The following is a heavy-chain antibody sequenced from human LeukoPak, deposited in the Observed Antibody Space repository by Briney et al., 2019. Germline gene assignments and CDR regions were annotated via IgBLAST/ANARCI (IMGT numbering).Heavy chain of an antibody. CDR2: ISGSGGST. CDR1: GFTFSNYA. CDR3: AKVASLYCSGGSCYFDY. Sequence: GGSLRLSCAASGFTFSNYAMSWVRQAPGKGLEWVSAISGSGGSTNYADSVKGRFTISRDYSKNTLYLQMNSLRAEDTAVYYCAKVASLYCSGGSCYFDYWGQGTLVTVSP. J-gene: IGHJ4*02. V-gene: IGHV3-23*01. D-gene: IGHD2-15*01.